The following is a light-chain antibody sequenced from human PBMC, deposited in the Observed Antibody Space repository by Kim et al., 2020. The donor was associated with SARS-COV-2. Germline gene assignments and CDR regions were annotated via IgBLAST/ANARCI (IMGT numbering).Light chain of an antibody. V-gene: IGLV3-21*04. CDR1: SIGSKS. Sequence: SYELTQPPSLSVAPGETAMIACGANSIGSKSVHWYQQKPGQAPVLVIYYDVDRPSGIPERFSGSNSGKTAPLTIIGVDAGDEADYYFPVLDRVSDHVVFG. CDR2: YDV. J-gene: IGLJ2*01. CDR3: PVLDRVSDHVV.